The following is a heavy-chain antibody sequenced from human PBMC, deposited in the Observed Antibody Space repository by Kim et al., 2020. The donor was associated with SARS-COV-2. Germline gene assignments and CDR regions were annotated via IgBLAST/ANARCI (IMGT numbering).Heavy chain of an antibody. CDR2: ISGSGGST. CDR3: AKDRLRARMAARWGMDV. CDR1: GFTFSSYA. V-gene: IGHV3-23*01. Sequence: GSLRLSCAASGFTFSSYAMSWVRQAPGKGLEWVSAISGSGGSTYYADSVKGRFTISRDNSKNTLYLQMNSLRAEDTAVYYCAKDRLRARMAARWGMDVWGQGTTVTVSS. D-gene: IGHD2-15*01. J-gene: IGHJ6*02.